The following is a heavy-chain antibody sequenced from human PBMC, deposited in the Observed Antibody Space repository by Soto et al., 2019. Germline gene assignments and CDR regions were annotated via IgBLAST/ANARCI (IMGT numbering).Heavy chain of an antibody. V-gene: IGHV1-18*01. D-gene: IGHD3-16*01. J-gene: IGHJ4*02. CDR1: GYTFTTYG. CDR3: ARDPYLGDHQY. Sequence: QVQLVQSGGEVKKHGASVKVSCKTSGYTFTTYGISWVRQAPGQGLEWVGWISAYSGKTHYAQKFQGKVTMTTDTSTNTAYLELRSLRSDDTAVYYCARDPYLGDHQYWGQGTLVTVSS. CDR2: ISAYSGKT.